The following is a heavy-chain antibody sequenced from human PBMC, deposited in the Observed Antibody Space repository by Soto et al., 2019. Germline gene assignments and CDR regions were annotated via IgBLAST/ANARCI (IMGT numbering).Heavy chain of an antibody. CDR1: GSSFSGFW. Sequence: GGSLRLSCAASGSSFSGFWMSWVRQAPREGLEWVANIHEDGSQKHYVDSVGARFPISRDNTQNSLFLQMNSVRPEDTAVLYCAKGGWLDVWGPGTLVTVS. V-gene: IGHV3-7*03. CDR3: AKGGWLDV. J-gene: IGHJ5*02. CDR2: IHEDGSQK.